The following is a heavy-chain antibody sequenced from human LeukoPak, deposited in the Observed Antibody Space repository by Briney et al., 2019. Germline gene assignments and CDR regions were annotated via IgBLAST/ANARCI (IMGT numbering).Heavy chain of an antibody. CDR2: IIPIFGKA. D-gene: IGHD5/OR15-5a*01. CDR1: RGAFSSYA. J-gene: IGHJ4*02. V-gene: IGHV1-69*05. Sequence: EASVKVSCKASRGAFSSYAISWVRQAPGQGLEWMGGIIPIFGKANYAQKFQGRVTMTRDTSTSTVYMEVTSLRSEDTAVYYCARGFDGLRLKGQYFDYWGQGTLVTVSS. CDR3: ARGFDGLRLKGQYFDY.